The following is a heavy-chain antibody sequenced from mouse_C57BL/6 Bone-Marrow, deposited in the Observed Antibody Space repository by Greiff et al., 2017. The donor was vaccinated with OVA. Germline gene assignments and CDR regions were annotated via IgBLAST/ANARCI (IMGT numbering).Heavy chain of an antibody. Sequence: VQLQQPGAELVKPGASVKLSCKASGYTFTSYWMHWVKQRPGQGLEWIGMIHPNSGSTNYNEKFKSKATLTVDKSSSTAYMQLSSLTSEDSAVYYCARAKSSFYYAMDYWGQGTSVTVSS. J-gene: IGHJ4*01. D-gene: IGHD1-1*01. CDR2: IHPNSGST. CDR3: ARAKSSFYYAMDY. CDR1: GYTFTSYW. V-gene: IGHV1-64*01.